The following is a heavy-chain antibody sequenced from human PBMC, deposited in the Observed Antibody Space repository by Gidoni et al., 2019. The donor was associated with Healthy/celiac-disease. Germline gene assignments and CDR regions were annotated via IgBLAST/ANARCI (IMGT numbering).Heavy chain of an antibody. D-gene: IGHD3-16*02. J-gene: IGHJ4*02. Sequence: QVQLVQSGAEVKKPGASVKVPCKVSGYTLTELSLPWVRQAPGKGLEWMGGFDPEDGETIYAQKFQGRVTMTEDTSTDTAYMELSSLRSEDTAVYYCATGIMITFGGVIAHSPPYVFDYWGQGTLVTVSS. V-gene: IGHV1-24*01. CDR2: FDPEDGET. CDR1: GYTLTELS. CDR3: ATGIMITFGGVIAHSPPYVFDY.